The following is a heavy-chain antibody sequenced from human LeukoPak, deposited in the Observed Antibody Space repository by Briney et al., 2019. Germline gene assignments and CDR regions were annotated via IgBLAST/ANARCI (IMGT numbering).Heavy chain of an antibody. CDR1: GGSLSGYY. D-gene: IGHD5-12*01. V-gene: IGHV4-34*01. CDR3: ARGKTRTWLPEYYFDY. CDR2: INHSGST. Sequence: SETLSLTCAVYGGSLSGYYWSWIRQPPGKGLEWIGEINHSGSTNYNPSLKSRVTISVDTSKNQFSLKLSSVTAADTAVYYCARGKTRTWLPEYYFDYWGQGTLVTVSS. J-gene: IGHJ4*02.